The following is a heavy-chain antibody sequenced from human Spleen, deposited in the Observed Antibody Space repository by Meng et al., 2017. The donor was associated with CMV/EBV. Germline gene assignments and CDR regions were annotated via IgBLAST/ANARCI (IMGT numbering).Heavy chain of an antibody. CDR3: ARFLSDFWSGYYRGYYYGMDV. J-gene: IGHJ6*02. CDR2: IYPDDSDT. D-gene: IGHD3-3*01. Sequence: GGSLRLSCKGSGYSFTSYWIGWVRQMPGKGLEWMGIIYPDDSDTRYSPSFQGQVTISADKSISTAYLQWSSLKASDSAMYYCARFLSDFWSGYYRGYYYGMDVWGQGTTVTVSS. CDR1: GYSFTSYW. V-gene: IGHV5-51*01.